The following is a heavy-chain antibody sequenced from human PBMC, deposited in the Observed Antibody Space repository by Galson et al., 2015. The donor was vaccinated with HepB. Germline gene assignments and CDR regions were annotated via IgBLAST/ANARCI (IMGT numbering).Heavy chain of an antibody. CDR3: ARDNQQLPPDYYYYGMDV. CDR1: GGTFSSYT. CDR2: IIPILGIA. V-gene: IGHV1-69*04. D-gene: IGHD6-13*01. Sequence: SVKVSCKASGGTFSSYTISWVRQAPGQGLEWMGRIIPILGIANYAQKFQGRVTITADKSTSTAYMELSSLRSEDTAVYYCARDNQQLPPDYYYYGMDVWGQGTTVTVSS. J-gene: IGHJ6*02.